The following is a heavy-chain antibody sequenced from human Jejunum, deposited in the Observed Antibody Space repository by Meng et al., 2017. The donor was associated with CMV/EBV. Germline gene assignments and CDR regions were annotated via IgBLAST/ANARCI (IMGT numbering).Heavy chain of an antibody. CDR2: IIHILGIA. Sequence: AISGVRQAPGQGLEWMGGIIHILGIANYAQKFQGRVTITADKSTSTAYMELSSLRSEDTAVYYCARVSRANIVVVPAAMRYYFDYWGQGTLVTVSS. CDR3: ARVSRANIVVVPAAMRYYFDY. CDR1: A. V-gene: IGHV1-69*10. J-gene: IGHJ4*02. D-gene: IGHD2-2*01.